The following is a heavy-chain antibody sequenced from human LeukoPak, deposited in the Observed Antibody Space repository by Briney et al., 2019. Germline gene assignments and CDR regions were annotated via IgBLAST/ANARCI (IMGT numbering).Heavy chain of an antibody. J-gene: IGHJ6*02. Sequence: PGGSLRLSCAASGFTFSSHGMHWVRQAPGKGLEWVAVISYDGSNKYYADSVKGRFTISRDNSKSTLYLEVNTLRAEDTAVYYCAKDYSFYSPYYTMDVWGQGTTVTVSS. CDR2: ISYDGSNK. V-gene: IGHV3-30*18. CDR3: AKDYSFYSPYYTMDV. CDR1: GFTFSSHG. D-gene: IGHD2-21*01.